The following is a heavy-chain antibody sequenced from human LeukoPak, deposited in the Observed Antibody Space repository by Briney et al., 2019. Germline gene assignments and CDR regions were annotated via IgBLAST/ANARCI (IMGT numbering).Heavy chain of an antibody. D-gene: IGHD3-10*01. V-gene: IGHV3-53*01. CDR2: IYSGGST. Sequence: QPGGSLRLSCTASGFTVSSTYMSWVRQAPGKGLEWVSVIYSGGSTYYADSVKGRFTISRDNSKNTLYLQMNSLRAEDTAVYYCARDLLMVRGQGWYFDLWGRGTLVTVSP. CDR1: GFTVSSTY. J-gene: IGHJ2*01. CDR3: ARDLLMVRGQGWYFDL.